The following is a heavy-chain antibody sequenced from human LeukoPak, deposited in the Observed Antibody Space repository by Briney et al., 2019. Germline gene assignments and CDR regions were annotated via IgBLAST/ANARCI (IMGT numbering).Heavy chain of an antibody. D-gene: IGHD2-15*01. Sequence: PGGSLRLSCAVSGFTFSNHAMNWVRQAPGKGLEWVSIISASGDDTKDADSVKRRFTISRDNSKNTLYLQMNSLRAEDTAVYYCAKGRGGYCETGCFSRVLDDWGQGTLVTVSS. V-gene: IGHV3-23*01. J-gene: IGHJ4*02. CDR1: GFTFSNHA. CDR3: AKGRGGYCETGCFSRVLDD. CDR2: ISASGDDT.